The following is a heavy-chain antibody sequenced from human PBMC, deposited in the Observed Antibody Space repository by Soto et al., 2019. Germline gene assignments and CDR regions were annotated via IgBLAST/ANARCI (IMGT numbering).Heavy chain of an antibody. J-gene: IGHJ6*02. CDR1: GYTFTGYY. CDR2: INPNSGGT. CDR3: ARDGGYYDFWSGYSLAGMDV. V-gene: IGHV1-2*04. Sequence: EASVKVSCKASGYTFTGYYMHWVRQAPGQGLEWMGWINPNSGGTNYAQKFQGWVTMTRDTSISTAYMELSRLRSDDTAVYYCARDGGYYDFWSGYSLAGMDVWGQGTTVTVSS. D-gene: IGHD3-3*01.